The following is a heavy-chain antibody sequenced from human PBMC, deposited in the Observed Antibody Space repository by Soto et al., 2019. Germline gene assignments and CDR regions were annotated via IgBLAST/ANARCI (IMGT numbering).Heavy chain of an antibody. V-gene: IGHV3-33*01. J-gene: IGHJ4*02. D-gene: IGHD2-21*02. CDR1: GFTFSSYG. CDR2: IWYDGSNK. Sequence: GGSLRLSCAASGFTFSSYGMHWVRQAPGKGLEWVAVIWYDGSNKYYADSVKGRFTISRDNSKNTLYLQMNSLRAEDTAVYYCARDPDSDPYYFDYWGQGTLVTVSS. CDR3: ARDPDSDPYYFDY.